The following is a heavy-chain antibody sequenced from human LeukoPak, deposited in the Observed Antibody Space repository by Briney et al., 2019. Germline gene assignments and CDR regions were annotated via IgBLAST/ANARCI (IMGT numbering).Heavy chain of an antibody. D-gene: IGHD3-16*01. CDR2: FYARGIT. V-gene: IGHV4-4*07. CDR1: GGSISSYS. J-gene: IGHJ5*02. Sequence: RPSETLSLTCTVSGGSISSYSWSWIRQPAGKGLEWIGLFYARGITNYNASLKTRVTISVDTSKNQFSLNLRSVTAADTAIYYCATTLDYGCFDPWGQGALVTVSS. CDR3: ATTLDYGCFDP.